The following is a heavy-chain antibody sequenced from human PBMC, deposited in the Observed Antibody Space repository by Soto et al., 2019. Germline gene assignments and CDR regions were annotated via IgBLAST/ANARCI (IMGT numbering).Heavy chain of an antibody. CDR3: ARVVPAATAVDNWFDP. CDR2: ISAYNGNT. V-gene: IGHV1-18*01. Sequence: ASVKVSCKASGYTFTSYGISWVRQAPGQGREWMGWISAYNGNTNYAQKLQGKVTMTTDTSTSTAYMELRSLRSDVTAVYYCARVVPAATAVDNWFDPWGQGTLVTSPQ. D-gene: IGHD2-2*01. CDR1: GYTFTSYG. J-gene: IGHJ5*02.